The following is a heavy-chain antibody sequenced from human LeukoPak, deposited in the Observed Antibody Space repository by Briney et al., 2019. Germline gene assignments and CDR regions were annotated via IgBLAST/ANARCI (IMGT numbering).Heavy chain of an antibody. CDR1: GYTFTGYY. CDR2: INPNSGGT. J-gene: IGHJ3*02. D-gene: IGHD6-13*01. CDR3: ARVVGSSWIDAFDI. V-gene: IGHV1-2*02. Sequence: ASVKVSCKASGYTFTGYYMHWVRQAPGQGLEWMGWINPNSGGTNYAQKFQGRVTMTRDTSISTAYMELSRLRSDDTAVCYCARVVGSSWIDAFDIWSQGTMVTVSS.